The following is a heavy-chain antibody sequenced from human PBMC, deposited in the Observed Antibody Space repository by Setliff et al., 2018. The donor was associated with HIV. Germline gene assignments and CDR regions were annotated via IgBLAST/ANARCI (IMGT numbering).Heavy chain of an antibody. D-gene: IGHD6-19*01. CDR1: GGTFSASG. CDR2: IIPAFGTA. J-gene: IGHJ6*02. Sequence: SVKVSCKASGGTFSASGFSWVRQAPGQGLEWMGGIIPAFGTADYAQKFQGRVSITADASTSTAYMELISLRSEDTAVYYCARGEGSGWDTVEENYYNLDVWGPGTTVTVSS. CDR3: ARGEGSGWDTVEENYYNLDV. V-gene: IGHV1-69*13.